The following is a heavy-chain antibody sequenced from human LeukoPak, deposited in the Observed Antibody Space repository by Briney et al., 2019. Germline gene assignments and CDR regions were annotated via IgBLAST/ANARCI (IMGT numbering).Heavy chain of an antibody. J-gene: IGHJ4*02. CDR3: ARTRSASSSCPQD. CDR2: IIPISGTT. CDR1: GGTLNSYV. Sequence: ASVKVSCKASGGTLNSYVISWVRQAPGQGLEWMGGIIPISGTTNYAQKFQGRVTITADKSTSTAYMELSSLRSEDTAVYYCARTRSASSSCPQDWGQGTLVTVSS. V-gene: IGHV1-69*06. D-gene: IGHD6-13*01.